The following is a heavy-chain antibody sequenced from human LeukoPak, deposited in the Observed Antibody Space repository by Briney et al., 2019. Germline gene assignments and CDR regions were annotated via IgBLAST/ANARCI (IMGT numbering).Heavy chain of an antibody. Sequence: SGPTLVNPTQTLTLTCTFSGFSLRTSGMCVSWIRQPPGKALEWLARIDWDDDKYYSTSLKTRLTISKDTSKNQVVLTMTNMDPVDTATYYCARTPIYCSGGSCYLYYFDYWGQGTLVTVSS. D-gene: IGHD2-15*01. CDR3: ARTPIYCSGGSCYLYYFDY. J-gene: IGHJ4*02. CDR2: IDWDDDK. V-gene: IGHV2-70*11. CDR1: GFSLRTSGMC.